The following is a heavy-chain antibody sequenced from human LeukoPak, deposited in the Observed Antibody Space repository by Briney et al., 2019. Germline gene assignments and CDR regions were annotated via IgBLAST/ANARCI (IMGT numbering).Heavy chain of an antibody. CDR2: ISNSGSTI. CDR3: ARGARKGDDYGGFFDY. V-gene: IGHV3-48*03. Sequence: PGGSLRLSCAASGFIFSSYEMSWVRHVPGKGLEWISYISNSGSTIYYADSVKGRFTISRDNARNSLYLQMSSLRPQDTAVYYCARGARKGDDYGGFFDYWGQGTLVTVSS. J-gene: IGHJ4*02. D-gene: IGHD4-23*01. CDR1: GFIFSSYE.